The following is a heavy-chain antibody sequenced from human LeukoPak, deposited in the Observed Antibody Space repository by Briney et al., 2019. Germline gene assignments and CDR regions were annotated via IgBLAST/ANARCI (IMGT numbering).Heavy chain of an antibody. V-gene: IGHV4-31*03. Sequence: SQTLSLTCTVSGGSISSGGYYWSWIRQHPGKGLEWIGYIYYSGSTYYNPSLKSRVTISVDTSKNQFSLKLTSVTAADTALYYCARELRYDNSDSGAFWGQGTVVTVSS. D-gene: IGHD3-22*01. CDR2: IYYSGST. CDR1: GGSISSGGYY. J-gene: IGHJ3*01. CDR3: ARELRYDNSDSGAF.